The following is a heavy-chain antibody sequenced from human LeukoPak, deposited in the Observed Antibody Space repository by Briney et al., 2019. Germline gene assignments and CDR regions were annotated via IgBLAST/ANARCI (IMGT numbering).Heavy chain of an antibody. Sequence: GGSLRLSCAASEFSVSGNYMNWVRQPPGKGLEWVSLIYRDGSTFYAASVRGRFTISRDNSKNPLYLQMSSLRAEDTAVYYCARDDGAYWGQGTLVTVSS. CDR2: IYRDGST. CDR3: ARDDGAY. D-gene: IGHD3-16*01. V-gene: IGHV3-53*01. CDR1: EFSVSGNY. J-gene: IGHJ4*02.